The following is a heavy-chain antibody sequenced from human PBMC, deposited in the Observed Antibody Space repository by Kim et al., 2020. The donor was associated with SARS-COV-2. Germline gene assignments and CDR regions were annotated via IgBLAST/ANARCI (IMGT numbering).Heavy chain of an antibody. Sequence: SETLSLTCAVYGGSFSGYYWSWIRQPPGKGLEWIGEINHSGSTNYNPSLKSRVTISVDTSKNQFSLKLSSVTAADTAVYYCARGLNAPRQLWFGVEDYWGQGTLVTVSS. D-gene: IGHD3-10*01. CDR1: GGSFSGYY. CDR2: INHSGST. J-gene: IGHJ4*02. CDR3: ARGLNAPRQLWFGVEDY. V-gene: IGHV4-34*01.